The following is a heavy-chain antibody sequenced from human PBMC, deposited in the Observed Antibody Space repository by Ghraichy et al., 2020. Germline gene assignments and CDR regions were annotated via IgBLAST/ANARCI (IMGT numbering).Heavy chain of an antibody. D-gene: IGHD5-24*01. J-gene: IGHJ4*02. CDR1: GFTFSSYA. Sequence: AGSLRLSCAASGFTFSSYAMSWVRQAPGKGLEWVSTISGGAFNTYYADSVKGRFTISRDNSKNTLYLQMDSLTAEDTAVYYCAKTIGNSHRDYFDYWGQGTLVTVSS. CDR2: ISGGAFNT. V-gene: IGHV3-23*01. CDR3: AKTIGNSHRDYFDY.